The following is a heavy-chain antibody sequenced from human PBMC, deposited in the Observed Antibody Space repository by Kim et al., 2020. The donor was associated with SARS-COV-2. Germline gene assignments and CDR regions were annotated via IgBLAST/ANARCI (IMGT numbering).Heavy chain of an antibody. J-gene: IGHJ4*02. CDR3: AITPEDSGS. CDR2: GNT. V-gene: IGHV1-18*01. Sequence: GNTNYAQKLQGRVTMTTDTSTSTAYMELRSLRSDDTAVYYCAITPEDSGSWGQGTLVTVSS. D-gene: IGHD2-15*01.